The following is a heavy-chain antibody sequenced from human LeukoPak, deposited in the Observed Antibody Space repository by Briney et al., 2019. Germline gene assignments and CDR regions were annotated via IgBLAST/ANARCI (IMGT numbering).Heavy chain of an antibody. CDR2: IYHSGST. CDR3: ARDTNLRDSFDI. Sequence: PSQTLSLTCAVSGGSISSGGYSWSWIRQPPGKGLEWIGYIYHSGSTYYNPSLKSRVTISVDRSKNQFSLKLSSVTAADTAVYYCARDTNLRDSFDIWGQGTMVTVSS. D-gene: IGHD2-8*01. V-gene: IGHV4-30-2*01. CDR1: GGSISSGGYS. J-gene: IGHJ3*02.